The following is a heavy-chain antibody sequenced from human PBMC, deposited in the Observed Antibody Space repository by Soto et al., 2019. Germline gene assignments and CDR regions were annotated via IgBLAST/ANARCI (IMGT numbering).Heavy chain of an antibody. J-gene: IGHJ4*02. Sequence: EERLLESGRALVQPGGSLRLSCAASGFTFSSFAMSWVRQAPGKGLEWVSTISSSGDNSYYADSVKGRFIISRDNSKNTLYLQMSSLRAEDTAVYYCAKTFSQYSSTPFFDYWGQGTLVDVSS. CDR3: AKTFSQYSSTPFFDY. D-gene: IGHD6-13*01. V-gene: IGHV3-23*01. CDR2: ISSSGDNS. CDR1: GFTFSSFA.